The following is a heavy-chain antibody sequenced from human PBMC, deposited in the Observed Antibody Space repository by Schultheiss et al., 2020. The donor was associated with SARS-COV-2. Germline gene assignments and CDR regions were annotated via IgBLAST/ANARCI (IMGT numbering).Heavy chain of an antibody. CDR3: ARSTMVRGFDP. CDR1: GGSISSSNW. CDR2: IYYSGST. Sequence: SETLSLTCAVSGGSISSSNWWSWVRQPPGKGLEWIGSIYYSGSTYYNPSLKSRVTISVDTSKNQFSLKLSSVTAADTAVYYCARSTMVRGFDPWGQGTLVTVSS. J-gene: IGHJ5*02. D-gene: IGHD3-10*01. V-gene: IGHV4-4*02.